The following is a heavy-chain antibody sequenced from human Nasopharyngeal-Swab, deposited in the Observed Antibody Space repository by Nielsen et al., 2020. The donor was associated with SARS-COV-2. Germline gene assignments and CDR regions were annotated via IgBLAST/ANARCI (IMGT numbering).Heavy chain of an antibody. D-gene: IGHD3-22*01. CDR1: GYSFTSYW. Sequence: GGSLRLSCKGSGYSFTSYWIGWVRKMPGKGLEGMGIIYPGDSDTRYSPSFQGQVTISADKSISTAYLQWSSLKASDTAMYYCARHYYDSSARVGGMDVWGQGTTVTVSS. V-gene: IGHV5-51*01. CDR2: IYPGDSDT. J-gene: IGHJ6*02. CDR3: ARHYYDSSARVGGMDV.